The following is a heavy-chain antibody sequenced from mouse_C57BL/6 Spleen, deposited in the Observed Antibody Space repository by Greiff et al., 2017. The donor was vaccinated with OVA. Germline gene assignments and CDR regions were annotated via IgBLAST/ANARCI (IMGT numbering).Heavy chain of an antibody. D-gene: IGHD1-1*01. CDR1: GYAFSSYW. CDR2: IYPGDGDT. J-gene: IGHJ1*03. V-gene: IGHV1-80*01. CDR3: ARSEATVVVPGDFDV. Sequence: QVQLQQSGAELVKPGASVKISCKASGYAFSSYWMNWVKQRPGKGLEWIGQIYPGDGDTNYNGKFKGKATLTADKSSSTAYMQLSSLTSEDSAVYFCARSEATVVVPGDFDVWGTGTTVTVSS.